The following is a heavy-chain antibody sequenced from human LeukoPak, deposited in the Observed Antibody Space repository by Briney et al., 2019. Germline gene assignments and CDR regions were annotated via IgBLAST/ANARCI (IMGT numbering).Heavy chain of an antibody. D-gene: IGHD6-13*01. J-gene: IGHJ4*02. V-gene: IGHV4-34*01. CDR3: ARWEYYSSSRHPAGD. CDR2: INHSGST. CDR1: GGSFSGYY. Sequence: SETLSLTCAVYGGSFSGYYWSWIRQPPGKGLEWIGEINHSGSTNYNPSLKSRVTISVDTSENQFSLKLTSVTAADTAVYYCARWEYYSSSRHPAGDWGQGTLVTVSS.